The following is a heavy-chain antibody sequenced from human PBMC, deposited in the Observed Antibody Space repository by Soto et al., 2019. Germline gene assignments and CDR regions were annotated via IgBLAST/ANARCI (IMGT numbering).Heavy chain of an antibody. CDR2: IYYSGST. J-gene: IGHJ4*02. D-gene: IGHD3-22*01. CDR3: ARRDDKRQIDY. V-gene: IGHV4-59*08. CDR1: GGSISSYY. Sequence: PSETLSLTCTVSGGSISSYYWSWIRQPPGKGLEWIGYIYYSGSTNYNPSLKSRVTISVDTSKNQFSLKLSSVTAADTAVYYCARRDDKRQIDYWGQGTLVTVSS.